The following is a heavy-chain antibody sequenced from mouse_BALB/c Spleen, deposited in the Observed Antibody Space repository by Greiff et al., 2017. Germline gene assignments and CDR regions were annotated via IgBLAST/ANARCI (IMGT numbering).Heavy chain of an antibody. CDR2: ISSGGST. D-gene: IGHD2-3*01. CDR3: ARPDGYYLYWYFDV. V-gene: IGHV5-6-5*01. Sequence: EVQVVESGGGLVKPGGSLKLSCAASGFTFSSYAMSWVRQTPEKRLEWVASISSGGSTYYPDSVKGRFTISRDNARNILYLQMSSLRSEDTAMYYCARPDGYYLYWYFDVWGAGTTVTVSS. CDR1: GFTFSSYA. J-gene: IGHJ1*01.